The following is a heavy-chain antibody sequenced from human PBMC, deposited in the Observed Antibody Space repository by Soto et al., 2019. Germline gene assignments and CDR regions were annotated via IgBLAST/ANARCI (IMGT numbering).Heavy chain of an antibody. V-gene: IGHV3-23*01. CDR2: ISGSGGST. D-gene: IGHD6-13*01. J-gene: IGHJ4*02. Sequence: EVQLLESGGGLVQPGGSLRLSCAASGFTFSSYAMSWVRQAPGKGLEWVSAISGSGGSTYYADFVKGRFTISRDNSKNTLYLQMNSLRAEDTAVYYCARDSAGAAVRGDYWGQGTLVTVSS. CDR3: ARDSAGAAVRGDY. CDR1: GFTFSSYA.